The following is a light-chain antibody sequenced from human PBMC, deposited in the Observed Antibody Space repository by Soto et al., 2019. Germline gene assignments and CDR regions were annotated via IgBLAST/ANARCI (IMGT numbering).Light chain of an antibody. Sequence: EIVLTQSPGTLSLSPGESSTLSCRASQTVSKNYLAWYQQRPGQAPRLLIYDAFNRATGVPDRFSGSGSGTDFTLIISRLEPEDFAVYYCQQCAHAPLTFGQGTKVEIK. CDR1: QTVSKNY. CDR3: QQCAHAPLT. V-gene: IGKV3-20*01. CDR2: DAF. J-gene: IGKJ1*01.